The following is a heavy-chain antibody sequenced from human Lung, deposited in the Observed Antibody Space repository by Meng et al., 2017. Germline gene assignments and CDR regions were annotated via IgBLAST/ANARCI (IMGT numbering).Heavy chain of an antibody. CDR1: GYTFPDYW. D-gene: IGHD5-18*01. V-gene: IGHV1-2*06. CDR3: AKYSYGLGDYFDN. J-gene: IGHJ4*02. Sequence: QVQLVQSGAEVKKPGASVKVSCKASGYTFPDYWLHWVRRAPGQGLEWMGRINPKSGDTHYAQRFQGRVTMTGDTSISTAYMELSGLRSDDTALYYCAKYSYGLGDYFDNWGQGALVTVSS. CDR2: INPKSGDT.